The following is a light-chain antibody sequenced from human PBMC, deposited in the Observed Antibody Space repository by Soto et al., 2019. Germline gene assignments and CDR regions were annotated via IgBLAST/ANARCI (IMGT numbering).Light chain of an antibody. CDR1: QGISSY. CDR2: AAS. CDR3: QQYYSYPLP. Sequence: AIRMTQSPSSLSASTGVRVTITCRASQGISSYLAWYQQKPGKAPKHLIYAASTLKSGVPSRFSGSGSRTDFTLTISCLQSEDFATYYCQQYYSYPLPVGQGTKVDIK. V-gene: IGKV1-8*01. J-gene: IGKJ2*01.